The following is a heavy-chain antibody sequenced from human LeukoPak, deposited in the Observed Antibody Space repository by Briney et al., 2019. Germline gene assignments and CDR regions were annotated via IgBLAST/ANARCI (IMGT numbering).Heavy chain of an antibody. J-gene: IGHJ4*02. Sequence: GGSLRLSCAASGFTFRSYSMNWVRQARGKGGEWGSAISGSGGSTYYADSVKGRFTISRDNSKNTLYLQMNSLRAEDTAVYYCAKVGALWFGESHFDYWGQGTLVTVSS. D-gene: IGHD3-10*01. CDR1: GFTFRSYS. CDR2: ISGSGGST. V-gene: IGHV3-23*01. CDR3: AKVGALWFGESHFDY.